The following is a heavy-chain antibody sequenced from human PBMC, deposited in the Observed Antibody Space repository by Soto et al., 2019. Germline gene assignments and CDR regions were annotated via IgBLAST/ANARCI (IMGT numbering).Heavy chain of an antibody. CDR3: AATDRRDGYNRDY. CDR2: IVVGSGNT. D-gene: IGHD5-12*01. CDR1: GFTFTSSA. J-gene: IGHJ4*02. V-gene: IGHV1-58*01. Sequence: SVKVSCKASGFTFTSSAVQWVRQARGQRLEWIGWIVVGSGNTNYAQKFQERVTITRDMSTSTAYMELSSLRSEDTAVYYCAATDRRDGYNRDYWGQGTLVTSPQ.